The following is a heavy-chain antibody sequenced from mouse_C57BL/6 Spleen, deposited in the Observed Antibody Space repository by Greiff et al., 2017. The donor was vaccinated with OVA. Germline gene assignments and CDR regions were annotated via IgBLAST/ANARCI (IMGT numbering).Heavy chain of an antibody. Sequence: QVQLQQPGAELVRPGSSVKLSCKASGYTFTSYWMDWVKQRPGQGLEWIGNIYPSDSETQYNQKFKDKATLTVDKSSSTAYMQLSSLLSEDAAVYDCARDSSGCVYWGQGTLVTVSA. D-gene: IGHD3-2*02. CDR1: GYTFTSYW. CDR3: ARDSSGCVY. V-gene: IGHV1-61*01. J-gene: IGHJ3*01. CDR2: IYPSDSET.